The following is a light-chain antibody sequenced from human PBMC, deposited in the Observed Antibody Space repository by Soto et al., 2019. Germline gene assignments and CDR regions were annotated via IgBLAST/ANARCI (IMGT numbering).Light chain of an antibody. J-gene: IGLJ1*01. V-gene: IGLV2-14*01. Sequence: QAVLTQPASVSGSPGQSITISCTGTSSDVGGYNFVSWYQQHPDKAPKLMIYDVSNRPSGVSNRFSGSKSGNTASLTISGLQAEDEADYYSSSYRTSTTLVVFGTGTKVTVL. CDR2: DVS. CDR3: SSYRTSTTLVV. CDR1: SSDVGGYNF.